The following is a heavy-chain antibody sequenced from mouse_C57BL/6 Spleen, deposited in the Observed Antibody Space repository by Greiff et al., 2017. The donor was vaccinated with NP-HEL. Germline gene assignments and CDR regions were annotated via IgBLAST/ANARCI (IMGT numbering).Heavy chain of an antibody. Sequence: EVKLVESEGGLVQPGSSMKLSCTASGFTFSDYYMAWVRQVPEKGLEWVANINYDGSSTYYLDSLKSRFIISRDNAKNILYLQMSSLKSEDTATYYCARSYGSSSFYWYFDVWGTGTTVTVSS. J-gene: IGHJ1*03. CDR3: ARSYGSSSFYWYFDV. D-gene: IGHD1-1*01. CDR1: GFTFSDYY. V-gene: IGHV5-16*01. CDR2: INYDGSST.